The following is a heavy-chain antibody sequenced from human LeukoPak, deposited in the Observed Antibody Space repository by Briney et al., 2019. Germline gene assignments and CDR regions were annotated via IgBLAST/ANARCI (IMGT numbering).Heavy chain of an antibody. CDR2: IYHSGST. CDR3: TGKYYYDSSGYYYVDY. V-gene: IGHV4-38-2*01. J-gene: IGHJ4*02. CDR1: GYSISSGYF. Sequence: SETLSLTCAASGYSISSGYFWGWIRQSPGKGLEWIGSIYHSGSTYYNPSLKSRVTISVDTSKNQFSLKLSSVTAADTAVYYCTGKYYYDSSGYYYVDYRGQGTLVTVSS. D-gene: IGHD3-22*01.